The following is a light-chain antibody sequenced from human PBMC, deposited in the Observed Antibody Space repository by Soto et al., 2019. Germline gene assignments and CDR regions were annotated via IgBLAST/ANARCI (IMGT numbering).Light chain of an antibody. CDR3: QQNSDLIT. CDR1: QDTSNY. V-gene: IGKV1-33*01. J-gene: IGKJ5*01. Sequence: ENDITHSPSAMSLYLVERGIIKSQARQDTSNYLDWYQQKLGKAPKLLIYDASNLETGVPSRFSGSGSGTDFTFTIRSLQTEDFATYYCQQNSDLITFGQGTRLEIK. CDR2: DAS.